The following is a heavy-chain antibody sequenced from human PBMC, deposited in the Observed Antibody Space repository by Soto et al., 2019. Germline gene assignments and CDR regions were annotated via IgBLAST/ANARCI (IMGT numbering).Heavy chain of an antibody. V-gene: IGHV1-18*04. CDR2: VTAYNDER. D-gene: IGHD3-3*01. Sequence: QVQLVQSGAEVKKPGASLRVSCKASGYTFTSYGINWARQAPGQGLEWIGWVTAYNDERKFAEKFQDRLPMTTDTATTTASMELRSVRSDDTAMDYSALFAFWSGYSQAHWGQGTLVTVSS. J-gene: IGHJ4*02. CDR1: GYTFTSYG. CDR3: ALFAFWSGYSQAH.